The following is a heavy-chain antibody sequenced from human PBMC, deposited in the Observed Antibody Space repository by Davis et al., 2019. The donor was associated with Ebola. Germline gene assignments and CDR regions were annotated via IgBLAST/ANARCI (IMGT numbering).Heavy chain of an antibody. D-gene: IGHD1-26*01. V-gene: IGHV3-23*01. CDR1: GFTFSRYS. Sequence: GESLKISCAASGFTFSRYSMNWVRQSPGKGLEWVSSISGSGGITYYPDSVKGRFTISRDNSAKTLYLQMHNLGAEDTAIYYCAKGLYGGSFGCYFDFWGQGTLVTVSS. CDR3: AKGLYGGSFGCYFDF. CDR2: ISGSGGIT. J-gene: IGHJ4*02.